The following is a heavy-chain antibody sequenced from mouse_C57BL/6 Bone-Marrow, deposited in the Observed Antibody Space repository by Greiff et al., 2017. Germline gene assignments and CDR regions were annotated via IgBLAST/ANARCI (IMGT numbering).Heavy chain of an antibody. CDR3: AREDDEEYYFDY. CDR2: IDPSDSYT. D-gene: IGHD2-12*01. CDR1: GYTFTSYW. Sequence: QVQLQQPGAELVKPGASVKLSCKASGYTFTSYWMQWVKQRPGQGLEWIGEIDPSDSYTNYNQKFKGKATLTVDTSSSTAYMQLSSLTSEDSAVYYCAREDDEEYYFDYWGQGTTLTVSS. V-gene: IGHV1-50*01. J-gene: IGHJ2*01.